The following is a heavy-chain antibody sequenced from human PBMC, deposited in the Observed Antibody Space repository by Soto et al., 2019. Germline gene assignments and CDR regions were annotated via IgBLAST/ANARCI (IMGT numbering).Heavy chain of an antibody. D-gene: IGHD6-13*01. J-gene: IGHJ4*02. CDR1: GLPFSKSW. CDR2: INPDGSEK. CDR3: TRLITAAFDF. V-gene: IGHV3-7*01. Sequence: GGSLRLSCAASGLPFSKSWMSWVRQAPGKGLEWVANINPDGSEKTYVDSVKGRFTISRDHATNSLSLQMNSLRPEDTAVYYCTRLITAAFDFWGQGALVTVSS.